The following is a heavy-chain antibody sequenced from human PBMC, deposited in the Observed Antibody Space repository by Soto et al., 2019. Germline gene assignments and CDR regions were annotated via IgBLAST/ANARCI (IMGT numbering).Heavy chain of an antibody. D-gene: IGHD3-22*01. CDR2: IGIGSSTK. J-gene: IGHJ3*01. CDR1: GFTFRNYG. Sequence: PGGSLILSCAASGFTFRNYGMNWVRQAPGKGLEWVSYIGIGSSTKYYADSVKGRFTISRDNAKNSLYLQMNSLRAEDTAVYYCARDQLYYNDISGRPLNAFDVWGQGTMVTGSS. CDR3: ARDQLYYNDISGRPLNAFDV. V-gene: IGHV3-48*01.